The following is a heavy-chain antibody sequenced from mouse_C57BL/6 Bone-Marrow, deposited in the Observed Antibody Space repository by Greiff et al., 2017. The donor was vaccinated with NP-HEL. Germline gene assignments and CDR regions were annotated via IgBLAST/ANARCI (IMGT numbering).Heavy chain of an antibody. CDR1: GFSLSTSNMG. Sequence: QVQLKESGPGILQPSQTLSLTCSFSGFSLSTSNMGIGWIRQPSGKGLEWLAHIWWNDDKYYNPSLKSRLTISKDTSNNQVFLKITSVDTADTATYYCAHLNSMITTGYYFDYWGQGTTLTVSS. J-gene: IGHJ2*01. CDR2: IWWNDDK. V-gene: IGHV8-5*01. CDR3: AHLNSMITTGYYFDY. D-gene: IGHD2-4*01.